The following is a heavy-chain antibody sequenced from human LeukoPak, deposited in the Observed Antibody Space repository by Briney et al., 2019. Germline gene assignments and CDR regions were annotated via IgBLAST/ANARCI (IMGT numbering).Heavy chain of an antibody. V-gene: IGHV3-7*01. CDR1: GFTFSSYW. Sequence: PGGSLRLSCAASGFTFSSYWMSWVRQAPGKGLEWVANIKQDGSEKYYVDSVKGRFTISRDNAKNSLYLQMNSLRAEDTAVYYCARGLLRWGWELLSHFDYWGQGTLVTVSS. CDR3: ARGLLRWGWELLSHFDY. D-gene: IGHD1-26*01. J-gene: IGHJ4*02. CDR2: IKQDGSEK.